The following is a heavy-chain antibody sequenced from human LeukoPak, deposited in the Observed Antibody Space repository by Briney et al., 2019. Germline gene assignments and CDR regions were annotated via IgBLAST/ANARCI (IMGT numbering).Heavy chain of an antibody. J-gene: IGHJ4*02. D-gene: IGHD3-3*01. V-gene: IGHV4-61*01. CDR2: IYYSGST. Sequence: KPSETLSLTCTVSGGSISSSSYYWSWIRQPPGKGLEWIGYIYYSGSTNYNPSLKSRVTISVDTSKNQFSLKLSSVTAADTAVYYCARSPSIFGVAYVDYWGQGTLVTVSS. CDR3: ARSPSIFGVAYVDY. CDR1: GGSISSSSYY.